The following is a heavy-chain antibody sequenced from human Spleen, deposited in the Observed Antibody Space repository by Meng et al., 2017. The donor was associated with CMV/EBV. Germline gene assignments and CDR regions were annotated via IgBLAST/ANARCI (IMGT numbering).Heavy chain of an antibody. CDR1: GYAFTAYH. J-gene: IGHJ4*02. CDR3: ARNTFGGFGELNFWSY. Sequence: ASVKVSCKASGYAFTAYHLHWVRQAPGQGLEWMGWVSPDSGGTKFAQKFEDRVTMTRDTSITTVYLELSRLRSDDTAVYFCARNTFGGFGELNFWSYRGQGTLVTVSS. D-gene: IGHD3-3*01. V-gene: IGHV1-2*02. CDR2: VSPDSGGT.